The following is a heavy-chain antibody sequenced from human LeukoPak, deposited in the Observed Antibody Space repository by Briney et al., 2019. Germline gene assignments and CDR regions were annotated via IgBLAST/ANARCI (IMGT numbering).Heavy chain of an antibody. D-gene: IGHD5-12*01. V-gene: IGHV4-59*01. Sequence: SETLSLTCAVSGGSISSYYWSWIRQPPGKGLEWIGYIYYSGSTNYNPSLKSRVTISVDTSKNQFSLKLSSVTAADTAVYYCARGGATMVDYYYYYYMDVWGKGTTVTVSS. CDR2: IYYSGST. CDR3: ARGGATMVDYYYYYYMDV. CDR1: GGSISSYY. J-gene: IGHJ6*03.